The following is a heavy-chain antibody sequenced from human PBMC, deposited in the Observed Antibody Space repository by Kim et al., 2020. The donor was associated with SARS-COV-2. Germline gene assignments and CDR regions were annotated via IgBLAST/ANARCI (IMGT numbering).Heavy chain of an antibody. CDR1: GGSISSYY. CDR2: IYYSGST. J-gene: IGHJ5*02. CDR3: ARDRRRFDP. V-gene: IGHV4-59*13. Sequence: SETLSLTCTVSGGSISSYYWSWIRQPPGKGLEWIGYIYYSGSTNYNPSLKSRVTISVDTSKNQFSLKLSSVTAADTAVYYCARDRRRFDPWGQGTLVTVSS.